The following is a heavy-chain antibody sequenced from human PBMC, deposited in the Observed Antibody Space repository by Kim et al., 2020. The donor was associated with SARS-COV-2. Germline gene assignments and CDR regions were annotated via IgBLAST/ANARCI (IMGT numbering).Heavy chain of an antibody. CDR1: GGSISSYY. CDR3: AIAPPATIFGVVTAFDY. Sequence: SETLSLTCTVSGGSISSYYWSWIRQPPGKGLEWIGYIYYSGSTNYNPSLKSRVTISVDTSKNQFSLKLSSVTAADTAVYYCAIAPPATIFGVVTAFDYWG. V-gene: IGHV4-59*13. J-gene: IGHJ4*01. D-gene: IGHD3-3*01. CDR2: IYYSGST.